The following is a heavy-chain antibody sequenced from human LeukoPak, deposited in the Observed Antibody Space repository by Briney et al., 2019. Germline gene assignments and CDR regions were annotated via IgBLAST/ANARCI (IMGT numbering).Heavy chain of an antibody. Sequence: GRSLRLSCAASGFTFSSYAMHWVRQAPGKGLEWVAVISYDGNNKYYADSVKGRFTISRDNSKNTLYLQMNSLRADDTAVYYCGGGYEWIDYWGQGTLVTVSS. V-gene: IGHV3-30*03. CDR1: GFTFSSYA. CDR2: ISYDGNNK. J-gene: IGHJ4*02. D-gene: IGHD5-12*01. CDR3: GGGYEWIDY.